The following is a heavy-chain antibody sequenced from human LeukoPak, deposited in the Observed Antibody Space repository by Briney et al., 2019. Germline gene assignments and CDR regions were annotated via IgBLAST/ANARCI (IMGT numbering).Heavy chain of an antibody. D-gene: IGHD6-19*01. CDR3: ARRPYTSGWYVDY. CDR2: IKQDGGEK. Sequence: GGSLRLSCAASGFTFSRFWMSRVRQAPGKGLEWVAHIKQDGGEKFYVDSVKGRFTISRDNAKNSLYLQMNSLRDEDTAVYYCARRPYTSGWYVDYWGQGTLVTVSS. J-gene: IGHJ4*02. V-gene: IGHV3-7*01. CDR1: GFTFSRFW.